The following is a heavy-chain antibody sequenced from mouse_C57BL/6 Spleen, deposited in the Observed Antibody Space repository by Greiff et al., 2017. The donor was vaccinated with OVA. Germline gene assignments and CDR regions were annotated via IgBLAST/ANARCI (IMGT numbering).Heavy chain of an antibody. CDR2: IYPSDSET. V-gene: IGHV1-61*01. Sequence: VQLQQPGAELVRPGSSVKLSCKASGYTFTSYWMDWVKQRPGQGLEWIGNIYPSDSETHYNQKFKDKATLTVDKSSSTAYMQLSSLTSEDSAVYYCARLYYSYDEFLYYFDYWGQGTTLTVSS. CDR3: ARLYYSYDEFLYYFDY. J-gene: IGHJ2*01. CDR1: GYTFTSYW. D-gene: IGHD2-12*01.